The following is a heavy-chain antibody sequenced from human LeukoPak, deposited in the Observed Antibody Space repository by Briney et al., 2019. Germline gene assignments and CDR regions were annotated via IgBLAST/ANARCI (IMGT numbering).Heavy chain of an antibody. V-gene: IGHV3-23*01. J-gene: IGHJ4*02. D-gene: IGHD3-3*01. CDR1: GFTFSSYA. CDR2: ISGSGGST. CDR3: ARDAQHDDFFSGQ. Sequence: RPGGSLRLSCAASGFTFSSYAMSWVRQAPGKGLEWVSAISGSGGSTCYADSVKGRFTISRDNSKNTLYLQMNSLRAEDTAVYFCARDAQHDDFFSGQGGQGTLVTVSS.